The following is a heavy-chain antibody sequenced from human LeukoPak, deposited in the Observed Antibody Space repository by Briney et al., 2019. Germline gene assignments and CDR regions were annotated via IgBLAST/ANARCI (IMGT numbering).Heavy chain of an antibody. Sequence: GGSLRLSCTASGFTFSSYWMSWVRQAPGKGLEFVAVIWYDGSNKYYGDSVKGRFTISRDNSKNTLYLQMNSLRAEDTAVYYCARDDGPNDYWGQGTLVTVSS. CDR2: IWYDGSNK. J-gene: IGHJ4*02. CDR3: ARDDGPNDY. V-gene: IGHV3-33*08. D-gene: IGHD5-24*01. CDR1: GFTFSSYW.